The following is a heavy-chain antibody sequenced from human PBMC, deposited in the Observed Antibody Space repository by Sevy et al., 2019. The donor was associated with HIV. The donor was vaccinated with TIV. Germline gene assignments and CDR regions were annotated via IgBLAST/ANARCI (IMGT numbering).Heavy chain of an antibody. V-gene: IGHV3-21*01. CDR3: ARDRQGRGLRFRNYYYYGMDV. J-gene: IGHJ6*02. D-gene: IGHD5-12*01. CDR2: ISSSSSYI. CDR1: GFTFSSYS. Sequence: GGSLRLSCAASGFTFSSYSMNWVRQAPGKGLEWVSSISSSSSYIYYADSVKGRFTISRDNAKNSLCLQMNSLRAEETAVYYCARDRQGRGLRFRNYYYYGMDVWGQGTTVTVSS.